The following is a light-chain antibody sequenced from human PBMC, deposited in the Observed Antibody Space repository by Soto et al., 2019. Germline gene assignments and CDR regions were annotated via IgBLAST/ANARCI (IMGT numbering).Light chain of an antibody. J-gene: IGKJ2*01. CDR2: AAS. CDR3: QQSYSATHT. CDR1: QSVNNH. V-gene: IGKV1-39*01. Sequence: DIQMTQSLSSLSASVGDRVTITCRASQSVNNHFNWYQQKPGKAPKLLIYAASGLQSGVPSRFSGSGSGTDFTLTISSLQPEDFATYYCQQSYSATHTFGQGTKLEIK.